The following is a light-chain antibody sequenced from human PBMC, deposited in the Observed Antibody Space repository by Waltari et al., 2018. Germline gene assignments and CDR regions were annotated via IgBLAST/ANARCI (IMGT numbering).Light chain of an antibody. Sequence: EIVLTQSPGTLSLSPGERVILSCRVSQSVSRALAWYQQKPGQAPRLLIYGASNRATGIPDGFSGSGSGTDFSLTISRLEPEDFAVYYCQHYVRLPVTFGQGTKVEIK. CDR2: GAS. J-gene: IGKJ1*01. CDR1: QSVSRA. CDR3: QHYVRLPVT. V-gene: IGKV3-20*01.